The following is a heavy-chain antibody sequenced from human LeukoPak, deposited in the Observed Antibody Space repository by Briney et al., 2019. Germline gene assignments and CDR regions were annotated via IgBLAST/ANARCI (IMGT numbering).Heavy chain of an antibody. Sequence: GGSLRLSCAASGFAFSSYAMHWVRQAPGKGLEYVSAISSNGGSTYYANSVKGRFTISRDNSKNTLYLQVGSLRAEDMAVYYCARGFPSPDKRPCWGQGTLVTVSS. CDR3: ARGFPSPDKRPC. J-gene: IGHJ4*02. D-gene: IGHD3-10*01. V-gene: IGHV3-64*01. CDR1: GFAFSSYA. CDR2: ISSNGGST.